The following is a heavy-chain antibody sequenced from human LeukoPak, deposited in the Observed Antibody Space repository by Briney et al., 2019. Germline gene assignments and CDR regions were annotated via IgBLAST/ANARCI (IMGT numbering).Heavy chain of an antibody. CDR1: GYTFTGYY. D-gene: IGHD1-26*01. CDR3: ARSGYYYYYYMDV. Sequence: GASVKVSCKASGYTFTGYYMHWVRQAPGQGLEWMGWINPNSGGTNYAQKFQGRVTMTRDTSTSTAYMELSRLRSDDTAVYYCARSGYYYYYYMDVWGKGTTVTISS. J-gene: IGHJ6*03. CDR2: INPNSGGT. V-gene: IGHV1-2*02.